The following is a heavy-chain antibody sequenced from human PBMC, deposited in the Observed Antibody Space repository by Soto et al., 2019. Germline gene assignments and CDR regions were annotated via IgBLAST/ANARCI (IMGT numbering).Heavy chain of an antibody. V-gene: IGHV1-69*13. CDR1: GGTFSDYT. D-gene: IGHD1-20*01. Sequence: SVKVSCKASGGTFSDYTINWVRQAPGQRLEWMGGIIPIFDTANYAEKFQGRVTITADESTSTSYMEVSSLRSEDTAVYYCARNGKLTGTGYSYGMDPWGQGTMVTVSS. CDR2: IIPIFDTA. J-gene: IGHJ6*02. CDR3: ARNGKLTGTGYSYGMDP.